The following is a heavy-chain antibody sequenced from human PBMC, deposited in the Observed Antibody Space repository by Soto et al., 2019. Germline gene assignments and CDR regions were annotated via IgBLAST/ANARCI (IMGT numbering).Heavy chain of an antibody. D-gene: IGHD2-2*01. CDR3: ARHGVVPAAKYYYYGMDV. CDR2: IYYSGST. Sequence: QLQLQESGPGLVKPSETLSLTCTVSGGSISSSSYYWGWIRQPPGKGLEWIGSIYYSGSTYYNPSLKSRVTISVDTSKNQFSLKLSSVTAADTAVYYCARHGVVPAAKYYYYGMDVWGQGTTVTVSS. CDR1: GGSISSSSYY. J-gene: IGHJ6*02. V-gene: IGHV4-39*01.